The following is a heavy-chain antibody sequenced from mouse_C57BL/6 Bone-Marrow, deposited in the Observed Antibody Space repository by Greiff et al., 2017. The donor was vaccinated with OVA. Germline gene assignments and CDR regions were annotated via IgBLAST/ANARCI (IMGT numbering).Heavy chain of an antibody. Sequence: VKLVESGAELVRPGASVKLSCKASGYTFTDYYINWVKQRPGQGLEWIARIYPGSGNTYYNEKFKGKATLTAEKSSSTAYMQLSSLTSEDSAVYFCARRGYFDVWGTGTTVTVSS. J-gene: IGHJ1*03. CDR1: GYTFTDYY. CDR3: ARRGYFDV. CDR2: IYPGSGNT. V-gene: IGHV1-76*01.